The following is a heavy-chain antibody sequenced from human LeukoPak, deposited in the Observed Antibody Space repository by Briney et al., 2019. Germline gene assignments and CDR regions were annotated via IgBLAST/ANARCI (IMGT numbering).Heavy chain of an antibody. CDR1: GYTFTSYG. D-gene: IGHD3-3*01. CDR2: ISAYNGNT. V-gene: IGHV1-18*01. Sequence: ASVKVSCKASGYTFTSYGISWVRQAPGQGLEWMGWISAYNGNTNYAQKFQGRVTMTRDTSISTAYMELSRLRPDDTAVYYCARVRVPDFWSGYYTNFDYWGQGTLVTVSS. J-gene: IGHJ4*02. CDR3: ARVRVPDFWSGYYTNFDY.